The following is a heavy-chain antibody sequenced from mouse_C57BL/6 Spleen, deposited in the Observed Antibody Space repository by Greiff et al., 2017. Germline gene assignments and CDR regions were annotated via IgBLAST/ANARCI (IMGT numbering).Heavy chain of an antibody. CDR2: IRSGGSYT. CDR1: GFTFSSYG. Sequence: EVKLVESGGDLVKPGGSLKLSCAASGFTFSSYGMSWVRQTPDKRLEWVATIRSGGSYTYYPDSVKGRFTISRDNAKNTLYLQMSRLKSYDTAMYSCARHGNSYAMDYWGQGTSVTVSS. J-gene: IGHJ4*01. V-gene: IGHV5-6*02. D-gene: IGHD2-1*01. CDR3: ARHGNSYAMDY.